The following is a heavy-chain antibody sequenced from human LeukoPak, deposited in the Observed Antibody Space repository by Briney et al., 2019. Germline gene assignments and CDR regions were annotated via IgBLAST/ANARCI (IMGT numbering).Heavy chain of an antibody. J-gene: IGHJ5*02. D-gene: IGHD2-2*01. V-gene: IGHV3-30*03. Sequence: GGSLRLSCAASGFAFSSYGMHWVRQAPGKGLEWVALISFDGSNKYYADSVKGRFTISRDNSKNTLSLQMNSLRAEDTAVYYCARGDKQLLFNRNKGGFDPWGQGTLVTVSS. CDR3: ARGDKQLLFNRNKGGFDP. CDR2: ISFDGSNK. CDR1: GFAFSSYG.